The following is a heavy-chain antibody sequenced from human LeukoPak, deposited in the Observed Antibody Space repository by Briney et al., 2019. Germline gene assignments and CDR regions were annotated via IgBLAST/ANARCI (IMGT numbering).Heavy chain of an antibody. Sequence: GGSLRLSCVASGFTVRSNYMNWVRQAPGKGLEWVSVIYSGGNSLYADSVKGRFTISRDNSKNTLYLQMNSLRAEDTAVYYCARDGISLSYFYGMDVWGQGTTVTVSS. CDR3: ARDGISLSYFYGMDV. CDR2: IYSGGNS. CDR1: GFTVRSNY. J-gene: IGHJ6*02. D-gene: IGHD2/OR15-2a*01. V-gene: IGHV3-53*01.